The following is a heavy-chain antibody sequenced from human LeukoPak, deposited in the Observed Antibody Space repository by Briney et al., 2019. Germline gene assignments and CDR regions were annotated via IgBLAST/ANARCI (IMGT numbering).Heavy chain of an antibody. CDR3: ARGRGDAGSHIVVVTATFGALDY. V-gene: IGHV4-34*01. CDR1: GGSFSGYY. CDR2: INHSGST. J-gene: IGHJ4*02. D-gene: IGHD2-21*02. Sequence: SETLSLTCAVYGGSFSGYYWSWIRQPPGNGLEWMGEINHSGSTNYNPSLKSRVTISVDTSKNQFSLKLSSVTAADTAVYYCARGRGDAGSHIVVVTATFGALDYWGQGTLVTVSS.